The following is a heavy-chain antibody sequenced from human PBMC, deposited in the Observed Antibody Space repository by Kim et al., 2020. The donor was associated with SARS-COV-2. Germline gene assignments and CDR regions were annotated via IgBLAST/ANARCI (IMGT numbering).Heavy chain of an antibody. V-gene: IGHV6-1*01. CDR2: TYYRSKWYN. D-gene: IGHD3-3*01. CDR3: ARDGRWFSGGNSGGFWRRGFDP. J-gene: IGHJ5*02. Sequence: SQTLSLTCAISGDSVSSNSAAWNWIRQSPSRGLEWLGRTYYRSKWYNDYAVSVKSRITINPDTSKNQFSLQLNSVTPEDTAVYYCARDGRWFSGGNSGGFWRRGFDPWGQGTLVTVSS. CDR1: GDSVSSNSAA.